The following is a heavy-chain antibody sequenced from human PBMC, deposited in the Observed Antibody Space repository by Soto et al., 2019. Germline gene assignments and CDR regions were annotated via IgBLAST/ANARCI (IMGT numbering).Heavy chain of an antibody. J-gene: IGHJ6*03. CDR2: IWYDGSNK. Sequence: QVQLVESGGGVVQPGRSLRLSCAASGFTFSSYGMHWVRQAPGKGLEWVAVIWYDGSNKYYADSVKGRFTISRDKSKNPLYRQMNGLGAEHPAVYYCARGGYGVAGFPLYYSYYMDVWGKGPTVTVSS. CDR3: ARGGYGVAGFPLYYSYYMDV. CDR1: GFTFSSYG. V-gene: IGHV3-33*01. D-gene: IGHD6-19*01.